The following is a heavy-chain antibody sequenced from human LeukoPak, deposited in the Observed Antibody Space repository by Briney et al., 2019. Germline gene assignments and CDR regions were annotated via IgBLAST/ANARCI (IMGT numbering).Heavy chain of an antibody. CDR1: GGSFSGYY. J-gene: IGHJ4*02. Sequence: SETLSLTCAVYGGSFSGYYWSWIRQPPGKGLEWIGGVNHSGSTNYSPSLKSRVTMSVDTSKHQFSLNLSSVTAADTAVYYCARVVWDGVIVAVQPAATPGSIDYWGQGTLVTVSS. CDR3: ARVVWDGVIVAVQPAATPGSIDY. D-gene: IGHD2-2*01. CDR2: VNHSGST. V-gene: IGHV4-34*01.